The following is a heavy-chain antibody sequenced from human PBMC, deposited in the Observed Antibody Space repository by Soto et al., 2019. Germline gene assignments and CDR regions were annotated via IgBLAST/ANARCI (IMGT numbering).Heavy chain of an antibody. D-gene: IGHD1-26*01. Sequence: PGGSLRLSCAASGFTFSSYWMTWVRQAPGKGLEWVANIKQDGSEKYYVDSVRGRFTMSRDNAKNPLYLQMNSLRAEDTAVYYCARVVGATQMDFDYWGQGTLVTVSS. CDR2: IKQDGSEK. V-gene: IGHV3-7*01. CDR3: ARVVGATQMDFDY. CDR1: GFTFSSYW. J-gene: IGHJ4*02.